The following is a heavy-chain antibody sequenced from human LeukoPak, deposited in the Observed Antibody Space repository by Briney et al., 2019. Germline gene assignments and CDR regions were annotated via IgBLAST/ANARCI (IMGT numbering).Heavy chain of an antibody. CDR1: GDSISYHNYY. CDR3: ARLRAMAGHRGGFDF. J-gene: IGHJ3*01. V-gene: IGHV4-39*01. D-gene: IGHD6-19*01. CDR2: VYYTGNT. Sequence: PSETLSLTCAVSGDSISYHNYYWDWIRQPPGKGLEWIGTVYYTGNTYYNPSLKSRVAISVDTSKSQFSLQLTSMTAADTAVYYCARLRAMAGHRGGFDFWGRGTMVTVSS.